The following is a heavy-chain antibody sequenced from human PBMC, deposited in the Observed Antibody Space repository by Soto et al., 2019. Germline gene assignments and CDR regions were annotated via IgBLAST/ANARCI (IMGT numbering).Heavy chain of an antibody. CDR1: VGSISSSSYY. J-gene: IGHJ4*02. CDR2: IYYSGST. CDR3: ARRVRYFGTRHDY. D-gene: IGHD3-9*01. V-gene: IGHV4-39*01. Sequence: SETLSLTCIVSVGSISSSSYYWGGFRQPPGKGLEWIGSIYYSGSTYYNPSLKSRVTISVDTSKNQFSLKLSSVTAADTAVYYCARRVRYFGTRHDYWGQGTLVTVSS.